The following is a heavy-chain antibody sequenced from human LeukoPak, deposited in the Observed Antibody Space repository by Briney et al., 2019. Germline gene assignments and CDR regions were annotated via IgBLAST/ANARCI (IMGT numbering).Heavy chain of an antibody. Sequence: GGSLRLSCTASGFTFSSYSFNWVRQAPGKGLEWVSYISTSGTTTKYAGSVRGRFTISRDNAKNSLYLQINSLGAEDTAVYYCARDSGYHYDRPDSWGQGTLVTVSS. CDR2: ISTSGTTT. CDR1: GFTFSSYS. D-gene: IGHD3-22*01. J-gene: IGHJ4*02. CDR3: ARDSGYHYDRPDS. V-gene: IGHV3-48*01.